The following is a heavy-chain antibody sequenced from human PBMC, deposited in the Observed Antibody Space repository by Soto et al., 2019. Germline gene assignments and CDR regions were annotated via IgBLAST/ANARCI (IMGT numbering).Heavy chain of an antibody. D-gene: IGHD7-27*01. CDR2: INHSGST. CDR1: GGSFSGYY. Sequence: SETLSLTCAVYGGSFSGYYWSWIRQPPGKGLEWIGEINHSGSTNYNPSLKSRVTISVDTSKNQFSLKLSSVTAADTAAYYCARRGLGNWFDPWGQGTLVTVSS. CDR3: ARRGLGNWFDP. V-gene: IGHV4-34*01. J-gene: IGHJ5*02.